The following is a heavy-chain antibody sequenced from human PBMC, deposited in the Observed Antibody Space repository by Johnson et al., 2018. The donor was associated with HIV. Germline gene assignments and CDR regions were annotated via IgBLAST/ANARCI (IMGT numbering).Heavy chain of an antibody. CDR1: GFTFSSYW. J-gene: IGHJ3*02. D-gene: IGHD2-15*01. CDR3: AASPEDLRAFDI. V-gene: IGHV3-9*01. Sequence: VQLVESGGGLVQPGGSLRLSCAASGFTFSSYWISWVRQAPGKGLEWVSGISWNSGSIGYADSVKGRFTISRDNAKNSLYLQMNSLRAEDTALYYCAASPEDLRAFDIWGQGTMVTVSS. CDR2: ISWNSGSI.